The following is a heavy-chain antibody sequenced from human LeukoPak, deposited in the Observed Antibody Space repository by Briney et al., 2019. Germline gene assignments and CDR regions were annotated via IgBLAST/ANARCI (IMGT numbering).Heavy chain of an antibody. CDR1: GFTFSDYY. Sequence: PGGSLRLSCAASGFTFSDYYMSWIRQAPGKGLEWVSYISSSGSTIYYADSVKGRFTISRDNAKNSLYLQMNSLRAEDTAVYYCASWSTVYGNYFDYWGQGTLVTVSS. D-gene: IGHD2-8*01. J-gene: IGHJ4*02. V-gene: IGHV3-11*01. CDR2: ISSSGSTI. CDR3: ASWSTVYGNYFDY.